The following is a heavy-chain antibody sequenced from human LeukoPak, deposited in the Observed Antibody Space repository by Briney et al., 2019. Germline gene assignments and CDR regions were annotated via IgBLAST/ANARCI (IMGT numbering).Heavy chain of an antibody. V-gene: IGHV1-2*02. J-gene: IGHJ4*02. D-gene: IGHD2-21*01. CDR3: ARSVSISPMFDY. CDR1: GDTFSSYA. CDR2: INPNTGST. Sequence: ASVKVSCKASGDTFSSYAISWVRQAPGQGLEWMGWINPNTGSTNFAQKFQGRIAMMRATSITTFYMELNSLRSDDTAVYYCARSVSISPMFDYWGQGTLIPVSS.